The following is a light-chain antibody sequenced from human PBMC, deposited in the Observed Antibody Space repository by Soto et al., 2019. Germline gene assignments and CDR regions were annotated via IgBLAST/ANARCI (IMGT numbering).Light chain of an antibody. CDR3: QQSYNAPRT. CDR1: QSVSSSY. Sequence: EIVLTQSPGTLSLSPGERATLSCRASQSVSSSYLAWYQQKSGQAPRLLISRASSRATGIPDRFSGSGSGTDFTLTISRLEPEDFATYYCQQSYNAPRTFGQGTKLEIE. J-gene: IGKJ2*01. CDR2: RAS. V-gene: IGKV3-20*01.